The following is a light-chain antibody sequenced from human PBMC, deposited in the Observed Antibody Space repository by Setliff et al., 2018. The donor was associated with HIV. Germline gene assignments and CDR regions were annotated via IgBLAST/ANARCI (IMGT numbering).Light chain of an antibody. J-gene: IGLJ1*01. CDR3: CSFADTSTYV. V-gene: IGLV2-23*02. Sequence: QSVLTQPASVSGSPGQSLTISCTGTSSDVGSYNLVSWYQQHPGKAPKLMMYEVTRRPSGVSSRFSGSKSGNTASLTISGLQAEDEADYYCCSFADTSTYVFGTGTKFTVL. CDR1: SSDVGSYNL. CDR2: EVT.